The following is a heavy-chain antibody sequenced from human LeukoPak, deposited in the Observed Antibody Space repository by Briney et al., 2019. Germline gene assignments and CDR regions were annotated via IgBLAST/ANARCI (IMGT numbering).Heavy chain of an antibody. CDR2: IRSKAYGGTT. CDR3: TRDGGSPDSSGYYLMGY. Sequence: GGSLRLSCTASGFTFGDYAMSWVRQAPGKGLEWVGFIRSKAYGGTTEYAASVKGRFTISRDDSKSIAYLQMNSLKTEDTAVYYCTRDGGSPDSSGYYLMGYWGQGTLVTVSS. V-gene: IGHV3-49*04. J-gene: IGHJ4*02. D-gene: IGHD3-22*01. CDR1: GFTFGDYA.